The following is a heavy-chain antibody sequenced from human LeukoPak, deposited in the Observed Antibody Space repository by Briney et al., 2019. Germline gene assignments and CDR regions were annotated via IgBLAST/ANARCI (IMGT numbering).Heavy chain of an antibody. CDR1: GFTFSSYA. J-gene: IGHJ4*02. CDR2: ISGMGGIT. V-gene: IGHV3-23*01. Sequence: GGSLRLSCAASGFTFSSYAMSWVGQAPGKGRGWGSAISGMGGITIYADSVKGRFTISRDNSKNTLYLQMNGLRAEDTAVYYCASISGPAGSYFDHWGQGTLVTVSS. CDR3: ASISGPAGSYFDH. D-gene: IGHD2-2*01.